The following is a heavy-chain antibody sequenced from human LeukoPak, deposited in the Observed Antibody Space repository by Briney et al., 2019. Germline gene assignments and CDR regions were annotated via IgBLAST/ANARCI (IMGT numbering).Heavy chain of an antibody. CDR3: ARESSHSYYYDSSGYYYFDY. V-gene: IGHV4-39*02. Sequence: GSLRLSCAASGVAPGFLFSNAWMSWVRQAPGKGLEWIGSIYYSGSTYYNPSLKSRVTISIDTSKNHFSLKLSSVTAADTAVYYCARESSHSYYYDSSGYYYFDYWGQGTLVTVSS. D-gene: IGHD3-22*01. J-gene: IGHJ4*02. CDR1: GVAPGFLFSNAW. CDR2: IYYSGST.